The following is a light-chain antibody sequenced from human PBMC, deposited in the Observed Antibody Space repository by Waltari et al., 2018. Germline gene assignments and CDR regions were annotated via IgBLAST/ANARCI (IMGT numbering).Light chain of an antibody. CDR3: CSDSGSSTWV. CDR2: EGS. Sequence: QSALTQPASVSGSPGQSITISCTGTSSDVGSYNLVSWYQQLPGKAPKLMIYEGSKRPSGVSNRFSGSKSGNTACLTISGLQAEDEADYYCCSDSGSSTWVVGGGTKLTVL. CDR1: SSDVGSYNL. V-gene: IGLV2-23*01. J-gene: IGLJ3*02.